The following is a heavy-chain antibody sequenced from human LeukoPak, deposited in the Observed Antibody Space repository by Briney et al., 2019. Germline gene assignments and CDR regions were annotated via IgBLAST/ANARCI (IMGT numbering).Heavy chain of an antibody. Sequence: SETLSLTCTVSGGSISGSISGTYWSWVRQPAGKGLEWIGRIHSSGSTKYYPSLKSRVTMSVDTSKNQLFLRLTSVTAADTALYYCARGSQNYYNPFDNWGQGTLVTVSS. V-gene: IGHV4-4*07. J-gene: IGHJ4*02. CDR3: ARGSQNYYNPFDN. CDR1: GGSISGSISGTY. CDR2: IHSSGST. D-gene: IGHD3-10*01.